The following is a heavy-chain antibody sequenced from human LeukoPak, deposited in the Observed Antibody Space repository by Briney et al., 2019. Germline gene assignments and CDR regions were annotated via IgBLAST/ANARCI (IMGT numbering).Heavy chain of an antibody. CDR1: SGSMRRGDYY. CDR3: SRALYFRSGSMIDY. V-gene: IGHV4-30-4*01. CDR2: IFYSGSA. Sequence: PAETLSLTCTVCSGSMRRGDYYWGWIRQPRGKGLEWIENIFYSGSAYYNPSRKSRISISVDKSKNQSSLILTSATAPRTPVYFSSRALYFRSGSMIDYWGQGILVTVSS. J-gene: IGHJ4*02. D-gene: IGHD3-10*01.